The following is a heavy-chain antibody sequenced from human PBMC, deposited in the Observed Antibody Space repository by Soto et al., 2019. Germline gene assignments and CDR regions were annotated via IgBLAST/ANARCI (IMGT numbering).Heavy chain of an antibody. Sequence: SVKVSCKGSGGTFSSYAISWVRQAPGQGLEWMGGIIPIFGTANYAQKFQGRVTITADKSTSTAYMELSSLRSEDTAVYYCARXLGFELELRGYYYGMDVWGQGTTVTVSS. J-gene: IGHJ6*02. CDR3: ARXLGFELELRGYYYGMDV. CDR1: GGTFSSYA. D-gene: IGHD1-7*01. CDR2: IIPIFGTA. V-gene: IGHV1-69*06.